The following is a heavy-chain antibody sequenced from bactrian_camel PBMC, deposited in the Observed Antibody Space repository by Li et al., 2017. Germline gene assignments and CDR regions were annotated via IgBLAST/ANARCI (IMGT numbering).Heavy chain of an antibody. CDR3: AARKVARGSHFSLGRAPALRRDEYNF. CDR2: LSVDGIT. J-gene: IGHJ4*01. D-gene: IGHD2*01. CDR1: PYGYTRYC. Sequence: HVQLVESGGGSVQAGGSLRLSCAVPPYGYTRYCLGWFRQSPGKEREGVASLSVDGITTYADSVKGRFTISQDNAKNALTLQMDSLKPEDTAKYYCAARKVARGSHFSLGRAPALRRDEYNFWGQGTQVTVS. V-gene: IGHV3S68*01.